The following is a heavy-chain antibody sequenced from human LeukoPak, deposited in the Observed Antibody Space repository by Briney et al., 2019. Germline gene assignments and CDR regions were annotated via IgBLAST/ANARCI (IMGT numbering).Heavy chain of an antibody. CDR1: GYSISSGYF. CDR2: IYHSGST. D-gene: IGHD6-13*01. V-gene: IGHV4-38-2*01. Sequence: SETLSLTCAVSGYSISSGYFWGWIRQPPGKGLEWIGNIYHSGSTAYNPSLKSRVTISVDTSKNQFSLKLRSVTATDTAVYYCARAPEGMSANSFDSWGQGTLVTVSS. J-gene: IGHJ5*01. CDR3: ARAPEGMSANSFDS.